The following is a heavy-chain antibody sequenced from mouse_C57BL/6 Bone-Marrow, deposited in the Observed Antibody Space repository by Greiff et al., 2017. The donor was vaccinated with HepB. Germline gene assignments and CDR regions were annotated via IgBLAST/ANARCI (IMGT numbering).Heavy chain of an antibody. V-gene: IGHV1-82*01. D-gene: IGHD1-1*01. CDR3: ARTIYYYGSSYFYYAMDY. CDR2: IYPGDGDT. Sequence: VQLQQSGPELVQPGASVKISCKASGYAFSSSWMNWVKQRPGKGLEWIGRIYPGDGDTNYNGKFKGKATLTADKSSSTAYMQLSSLTSEDSAVYFCARTIYYYGSSYFYYAMDYWGQGTSVTVSS. J-gene: IGHJ4*01. CDR1: GYAFSSSW.